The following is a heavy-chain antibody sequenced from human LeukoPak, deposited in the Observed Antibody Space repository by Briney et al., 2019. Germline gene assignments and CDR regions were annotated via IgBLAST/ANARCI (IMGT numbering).Heavy chain of an antibody. V-gene: IGHV5-51*01. J-gene: IGHJ4*02. CDR3: ATRYYYDSGSYSSFDY. Sequence: GESLKISCKGSGYSFTNYWIGWVRQMPGKGLEWMGIIYPGDPDTRYSPSFQGQVTISADKSISTAYLQWSSLKASDTAMYYCATRYYYDSGSYSSFDYWGQGTLVTVSS. CDR2: IYPGDPDT. D-gene: IGHD3-10*01. CDR1: GYSFTNYW.